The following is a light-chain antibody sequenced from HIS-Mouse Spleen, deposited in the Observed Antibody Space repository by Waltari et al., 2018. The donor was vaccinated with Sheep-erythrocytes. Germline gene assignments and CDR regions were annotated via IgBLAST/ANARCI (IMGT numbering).Light chain of an antibody. Sequence: EIQMTQSPSSLSASVGDRVIIRCRASQSISSYLNWYQQKPGKAPKLLIYAASSLQSGVPSRFSGSGSGTDFTLTINSLQPEDFATYYCQQSYSTPQFTFGPGTKVDIK. CDR1: QSISSY. CDR2: AAS. J-gene: IGKJ3*01. V-gene: IGKV1-39*01. CDR3: QQSYSTPQFT.